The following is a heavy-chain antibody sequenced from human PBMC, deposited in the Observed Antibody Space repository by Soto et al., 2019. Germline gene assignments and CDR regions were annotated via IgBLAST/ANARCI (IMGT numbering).Heavy chain of an antibody. J-gene: IGHJ6*02. D-gene: IGHD3-3*01. V-gene: IGHV4-31*03. CDR2: IYYSGST. CDR1: GGSISSGGYY. CDR3: ARDRPSYYDFWSGYYIGMDV. Sequence: PSETLSLTCTVSGGSISSGGYYWSWIRQHPGKGLEWIGYIYYSGSTYYNPSLKSRVTISVDTSKNQFFLKLSSVTAADTAVYYCARDRPSYYDFWSGYYIGMDVWGQGTTVTV.